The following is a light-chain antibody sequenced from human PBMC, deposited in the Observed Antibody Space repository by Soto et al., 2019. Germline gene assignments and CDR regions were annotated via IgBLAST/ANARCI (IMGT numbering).Light chain of an antibody. Sequence: QSVVTQPASVSGSPGQSITISCTGTSSDVGGYNYVSWYQQHPGKAPKLMIYEVSNRPSGVSNRFSGSKSGNTASLTISGLQAEDEADYYCSSYTSSGTQVFGTGTKVTVL. CDR1: SSDVGGYNY. V-gene: IGLV2-14*01. CDR2: EVS. CDR3: SSYTSSGTQV. J-gene: IGLJ1*01.